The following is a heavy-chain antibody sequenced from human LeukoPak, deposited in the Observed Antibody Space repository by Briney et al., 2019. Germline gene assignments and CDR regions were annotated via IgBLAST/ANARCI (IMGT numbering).Heavy chain of an antibody. V-gene: IGHV3-48*01. J-gene: IGHJ4*02. CDR1: GFTFSSYS. Sequence: GGSLRLSCAAPGFTFSSYSMNWVRQAPGKGLEWVSYISISSSTIYYAHSAKGRFTIYRTNAKNSLYLQMNSLRAEDTAVYYCARDGDGGASESDYWGQGTLVTVSS. CDR2: ISISSSTI. D-gene: IGHD3-16*01. CDR3: ARDGDGGASESDY.